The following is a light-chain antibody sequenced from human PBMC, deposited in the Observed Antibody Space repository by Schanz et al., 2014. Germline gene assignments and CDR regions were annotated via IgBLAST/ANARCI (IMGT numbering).Light chain of an antibody. CDR1: QSVRSL. CDR3: QQYGSSPGT. Sequence: EIVLTQSPATLSLSPGERATLSCRASQSVRSLLAWYQQKPGQAPRLLIHDVSKRASGIADRFSGSGSGAEFTLTISRLEPEDFAVYYCQQYGSSPGTFGQGTKVEIK. CDR2: DVS. J-gene: IGKJ1*01. V-gene: IGKV3-20*01.